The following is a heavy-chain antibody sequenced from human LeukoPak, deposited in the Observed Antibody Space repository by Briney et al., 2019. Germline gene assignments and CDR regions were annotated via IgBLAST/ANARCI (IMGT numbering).Heavy chain of an antibody. CDR1: GGSFSGYY. Sequence: SETLSLTCAVYGGSFSGYYWSWIRQPPGKGLEWIGEINHSGSTNYNPSLKSRVTISVDTSKNQFSLKLSSVTAADTAVYYCARGLRGAAAGRVICWFDPWGQGTLVTVSS. D-gene: IGHD6-13*01. CDR3: ARGLRGAAAGRVICWFDP. V-gene: IGHV4-34*01. CDR2: INHSGST. J-gene: IGHJ5*02.